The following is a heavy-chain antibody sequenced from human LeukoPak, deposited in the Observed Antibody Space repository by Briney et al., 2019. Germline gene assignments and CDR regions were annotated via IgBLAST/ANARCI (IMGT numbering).Heavy chain of an antibody. CDR1: GFSFSNYW. V-gene: IGHV3-7*01. CDR2: IKEDGSDR. D-gene: IGHD5-18*01. Sequence: PGGSLRLSCAASGFSFSNYWMTWVRQAPGKGLERVANIKEDGSDRYYGDSVRGRFIISRDNAKNSLYLQMNSLRAEDTAVYYCAKDENGYSYGFEIDYWGQGTLATVSS. CDR3: AKDENGYSYGFEIDY. J-gene: IGHJ4*02.